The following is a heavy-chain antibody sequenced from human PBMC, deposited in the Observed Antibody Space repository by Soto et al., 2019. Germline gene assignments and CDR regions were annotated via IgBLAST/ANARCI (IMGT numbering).Heavy chain of an antibody. V-gene: IGHV5-10-1*01. CDR1: GYSFTSYW. Sequence: PGESLKISCKGSGYSFTSYWISWVRQMPGKGLEWMGRIDPSYSYTNYSPSFQGHVTISADKSISTAYLQWSSLKASDTAMYYCARLKRIQLWFSYYYYGMDVWGQGTTVTVSS. CDR2: IDPSYSYT. J-gene: IGHJ6*02. CDR3: ARLKRIQLWFSYYYYGMDV. D-gene: IGHD5-18*01.